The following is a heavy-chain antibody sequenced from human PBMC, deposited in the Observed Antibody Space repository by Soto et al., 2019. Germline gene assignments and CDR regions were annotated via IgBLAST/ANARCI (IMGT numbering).Heavy chain of an antibody. D-gene: IGHD2-15*01. J-gene: IGHJ5*02. CDR2: IILIFGTA. CDR3: ARGQCSGGSCYSSWFDP. V-gene: IGHV1-69*06. CDR1: GGTFSSYA. Sequence: SVKVSCKASGGTFSSYAISWVRQAPGQGLEWMGGIILIFGTANYAQKFQGRVTITADKSTSTAYMELSSLRSEDTAVYYCARGQCSGGSCYSSWFDPWGQGTLVTVSS.